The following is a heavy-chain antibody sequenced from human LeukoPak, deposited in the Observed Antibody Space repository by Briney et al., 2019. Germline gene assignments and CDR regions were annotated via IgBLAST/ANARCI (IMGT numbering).Heavy chain of an antibody. CDR1: GFTFSSYG. D-gene: IGHD2-2*01. CDR3: AKDRYCSSTSCYEYFQH. Sequence: PGGSLRLSCAASGFTFSSYGMHWVRQAPGKGLEWVAFIRYDGSNKYYADSVKGRFTISRDNSKNTLYLQMNSLRAEDTAVYYCAKDRYCSSTSCYEYFQHWGQGTLVTVSS. V-gene: IGHV3-30*02. CDR2: IRYDGSNK. J-gene: IGHJ1*01.